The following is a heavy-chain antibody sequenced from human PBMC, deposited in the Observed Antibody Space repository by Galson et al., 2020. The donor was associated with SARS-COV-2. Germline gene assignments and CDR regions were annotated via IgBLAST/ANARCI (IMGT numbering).Heavy chain of an antibody. CDR2: TSYRSTWNP. Sequence: SQTLSLTCGISGDSVSTNSAAWNWIRQSPTRGLEWLGRTSYRSTWNPDSALSLRSRITINPDTSKNQVSLHLNSVTPEDTAVYYCARDIGGYCSSTSCPGPIDLWGQGTLVTVSS. CDR3: ARDIGGYCSSTSCPGPIDL. J-gene: IGHJ5*02. CDR1: GDSVSTNSAA. D-gene: IGHD2-2*01. V-gene: IGHV6-1*01.